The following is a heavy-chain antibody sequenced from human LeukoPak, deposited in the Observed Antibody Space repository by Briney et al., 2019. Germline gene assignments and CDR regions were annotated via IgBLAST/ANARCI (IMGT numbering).Heavy chain of an antibody. J-gene: IGHJ6*03. CDR3: TRVSLIVVPAASPHYMDV. D-gene: IGHD2-2*01. V-gene: IGHV3-49*04. Sequence: RAGGSLRLSCAASGFTFSSYALSWVRQAPGKGLEWVGFIRSKAYGGTTEYAASVKGRFTISRDDSKSIAYLQMNSLKTEDTAVYYCTRVSLIVVPAASPHYMDVWGKGTTVTVSS. CDR2: IRSKAYGGTT. CDR1: GFTFSSYA.